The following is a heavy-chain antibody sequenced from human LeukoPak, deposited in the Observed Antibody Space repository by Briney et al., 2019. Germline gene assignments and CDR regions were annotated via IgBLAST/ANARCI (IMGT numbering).Heavy chain of an antibody. CDR2: ISSSGETT. D-gene: IGHD5-12*01. Sequence: GGSLRLSCAASGFTFNTYAMSWVRQAPGKGLEWISAISSSGETTYYADSVKGRFTISRDNAKNTLFLQVSSLRVEDTAAYYCAEFTHNSGWTFFDYWGQGTLVTVSS. J-gene: IGHJ4*02. CDR3: AEFTHNSGWTFFDY. V-gene: IGHV3-23*01. CDR1: GFTFNTYA.